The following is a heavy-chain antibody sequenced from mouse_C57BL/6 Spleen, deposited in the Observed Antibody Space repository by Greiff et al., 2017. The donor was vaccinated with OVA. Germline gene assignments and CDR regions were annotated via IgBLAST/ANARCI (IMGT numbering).Heavy chain of an antibody. CDR3: ARDLDSSGYVGAMDY. V-gene: IGHV5-16*01. D-gene: IGHD3-2*02. CDR2: INYDGSST. J-gene: IGHJ4*01. Sequence: EVQVVESEGGLVQPGSSMKLSCTASGFTFSDYYMAWVRQVPEKGLEWVANINYDGSSTYYLDSLKSRFIISRDNAKNILYLQMSSLKSEDTATYYCARDLDSSGYVGAMDYWGQGTSVTVSS. CDR1: GFTFSDYY.